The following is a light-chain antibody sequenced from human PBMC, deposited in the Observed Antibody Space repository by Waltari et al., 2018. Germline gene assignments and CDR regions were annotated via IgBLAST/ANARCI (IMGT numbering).Light chain of an antibody. Sequence: SYELTQPPSVSVSPGQTARIPCSGDALPNLYAYWYQQKAGQAPVLVIYKDSERPSGIPERFSGSSSGTTVTLTISGVQAEDEADYYCQSADSSGTYRVIFGGGTKLTVL. J-gene: IGLJ2*01. V-gene: IGLV3-25*03. CDR3: QSADSSGTYRVI. CDR1: ALPNLY. CDR2: KDS.